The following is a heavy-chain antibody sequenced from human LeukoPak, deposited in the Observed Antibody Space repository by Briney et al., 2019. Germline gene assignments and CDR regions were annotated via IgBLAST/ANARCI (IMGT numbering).Heavy chain of an antibody. Sequence: SETLSLTCTVSGGSISSSSYYWGWIRQPPGKGLEWIGYIYYSGSTNYNPSLKSRVTISVDTSKNQFSLKLSSVTAADTAVYYCARTSSSGWYGGFDYWGQGTLVTVSS. D-gene: IGHD6-19*01. CDR1: GGSISSSSYY. CDR3: ARTSSSGWYGGFDY. CDR2: IYYSGST. J-gene: IGHJ4*02. V-gene: IGHV4-61*05.